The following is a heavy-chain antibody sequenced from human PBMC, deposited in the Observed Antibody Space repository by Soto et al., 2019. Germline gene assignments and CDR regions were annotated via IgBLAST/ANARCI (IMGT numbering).Heavy chain of an antibody. Sequence: QITLKESGPTLVKPTQTLTLTCTFSGFSLSSIGVGVGWIRQPPGKALEWLGILYCDDDKHYSPSLKSRISIAADNSKDQVVLTLTNMDPVDTATYYCAHTIVVVPTAHDAFDVWGQGTMVTVSS. D-gene: IGHD2-2*01. CDR1: GFSLSSIGVG. CDR2: LYCDDDK. CDR3: AHTIVVVPTAHDAFDV. V-gene: IGHV2-5*02. J-gene: IGHJ3*01.